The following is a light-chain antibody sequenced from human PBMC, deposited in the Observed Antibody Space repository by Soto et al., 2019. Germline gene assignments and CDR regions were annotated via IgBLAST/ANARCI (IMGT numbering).Light chain of an antibody. CDR1: SSNIGAGYD. J-gene: IGLJ2*01. CDR3: QSYDSSLSEVV. V-gene: IGLV1-40*01. CDR2: GNR. Sequence: QSVLTQPPSVSGAPGQRVTISCTGSSSNIGAGYDVHWYQQLPGTAPKLLIDGNRNRPSGVPDSFSGSKSGTSASLAISGLQADDEADYYCQSYDSSLSEVVFGGGTKVTVL.